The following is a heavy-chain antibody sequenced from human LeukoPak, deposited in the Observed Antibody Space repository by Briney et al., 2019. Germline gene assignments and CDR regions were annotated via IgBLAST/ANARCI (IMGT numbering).Heavy chain of an antibody. D-gene: IGHD2-2*01. J-gene: IGHJ4*02. V-gene: IGHV3-33*01. Sequence: GGSLRLSCAASGFGFSSYGMQWVRQAPGKGLEWVALIWYDGTDKYYADSVKGRFAISRDNSENTLYLQMSSLRADDTAVYYCARTEYCTNTICYTFDNWGQGTLVTVSS. CDR3: ARTEYCTNTICYTFDN. CDR1: GFGFSSYG. CDR2: IWYDGTDK.